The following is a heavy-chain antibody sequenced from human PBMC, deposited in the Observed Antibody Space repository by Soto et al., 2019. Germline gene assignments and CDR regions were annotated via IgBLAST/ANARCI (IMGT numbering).Heavy chain of an antibody. J-gene: IGHJ6*02. Sequence: EVQLVESGGDLVQPGGSLRLSCTVSGLTLSKYWLPWVRKAPGRGLEWVANIKHDGSEQYDVDSVKGRFTISRDNAKNSMFLQMDSLRVDDTAVYYCASVPGSPGYHGLDVLGQGTKVTVSS. CDR1: GLTLSKYW. CDR2: IKHDGSEQ. D-gene: IGHD7-27*01. CDR3: ASVPGSPGYHGLDV. V-gene: IGHV3-7*03.